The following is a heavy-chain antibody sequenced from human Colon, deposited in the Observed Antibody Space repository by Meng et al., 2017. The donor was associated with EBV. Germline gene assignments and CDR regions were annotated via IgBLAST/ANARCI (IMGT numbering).Heavy chain of an antibody. CDR1: GGSLSGDY. CDR3: ARRPTGIDY. Sequence: QVQLPQWGAGLLKPSETLSLPCAVNGGSLSGDYWNWIRQPPGKGLEWIGEIIHGGSPSYNPSLKSRVTISIDTSKNQLSLMLSSVTAADTAVYYCARRPTGIDYWGQGTLVTVSS. J-gene: IGHJ4*02. D-gene: IGHD2-8*02. V-gene: IGHV4-34*12. CDR2: IIHGGSP.